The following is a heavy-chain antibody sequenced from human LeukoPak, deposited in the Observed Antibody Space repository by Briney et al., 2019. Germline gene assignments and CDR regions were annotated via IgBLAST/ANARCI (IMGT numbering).Heavy chain of an antibody. Sequence: PSETLSLTCTVAGRSIRSYYWSWIRQPPGKGLEWIGYIYYSRSTNYNPSLKSRVTISVDTSKNQFSLKLSSVTAADTAVYYCARDNNNWYGWFDPWGQGTLVTVSS. CDR3: ARDNNNWYGWFDP. CDR1: GRSIRSYY. CDR2: IYYSRST. D-gene: IGHD1-1*01. V-gene: IGHV4-59*01. J-gene: IGHJ5*02.